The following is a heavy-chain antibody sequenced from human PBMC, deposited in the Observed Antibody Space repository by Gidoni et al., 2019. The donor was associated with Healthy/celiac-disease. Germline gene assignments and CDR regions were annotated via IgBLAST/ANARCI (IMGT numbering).Heavy chain of an antibody. D-gene: IGHD5-12*01. J-gene: IGHJ5*02. CDR2: IVVGSGNT. V-gene: IGHV1-58*01. CDR3: AADPYGGYVRVGWFDP. Sequence: QMQLVQSGPEVKKPGTSVKVSCKASGFTFTRSAVQWVRQARGQRLEWIGWIVVGSGNTNYAQKFQERVTITRDMSTSTAYMELSSLRSEDTAVYYCAADPYGGYVRVGWFDPWGQGTLVTVSS. CDR1: GFTFTRSA.